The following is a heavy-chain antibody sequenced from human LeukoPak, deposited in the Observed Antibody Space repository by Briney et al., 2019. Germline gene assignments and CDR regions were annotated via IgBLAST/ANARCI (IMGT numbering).Heavy chain of an antibody. CDR1: GYSFTSYW. J-gene: IGHJ6*02. CDR2: IYLGDSDT. Sequence: GESLKISCKGSGYSFTSYWIGWVRQMPGKGLEWMGIIYLGDSDTRYSPSFQGQVTISADKSISTAYLQWSSLKASDTAMYYCARDFWSGYSHYHYYYGMDVWGQGTTVTVSS. V-gene: IGHV5-51*01. D-gene: IGHD3-3*01. CDR3: ARDFWSGYSHYHYYYGMDV.